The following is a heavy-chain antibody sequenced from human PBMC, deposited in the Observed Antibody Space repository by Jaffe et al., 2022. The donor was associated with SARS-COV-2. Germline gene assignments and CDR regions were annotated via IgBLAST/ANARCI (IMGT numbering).Heavy chain of an antibody. CDR3: ARDWAYYDSSGYYYPYNAFDI. J-gene: IGHJ3*02. V-gene: IGHV4-59*01. D-gene: IGHD3-22*01. Sequence: QVQLQESGPGLVKPSETLSLTCTVSGGSISSYYWSWIRQPPGKGLEWIGYIYYSGSTNYNPSLKSRVTISVDTSKNQFSLKLSSVTAADTAVYYCARDWAYYDSSGYYYPYNAFDIWGQGTMVTVSS. CDR1: GGSISSYY. CDR2: IYYSGST.